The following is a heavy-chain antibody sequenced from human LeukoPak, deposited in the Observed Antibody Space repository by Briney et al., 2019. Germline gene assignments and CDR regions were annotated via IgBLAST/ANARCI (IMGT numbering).Heavy chain of an antibody. CDR2: ISGSGGST. V-gene: IGHV3-23*01. Sequence: GGSLRLSCAASGFTFSSYAMSWVRQAPGKGLEWVSAISGSGGSTYYADSVKGRFTISRDNSKNTLYLQMNSLRAEDTAVYYCATHITVIVVVITDPVYWGQGTLVTVSS. J-gene: IGHJ4*02. CDR1: GFTFSSYA. CDR3: ATHITVIVVVITDPVY. D-gene: IGHD3-22*01.